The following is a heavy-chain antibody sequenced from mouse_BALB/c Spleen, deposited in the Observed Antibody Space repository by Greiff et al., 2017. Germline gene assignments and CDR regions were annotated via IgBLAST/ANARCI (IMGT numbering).Heavy chain of an antibody. D-gene: IGHD2-10*02. Sequence: DVKLQESGPGLVKPSQSLSLTCTVTGYSITSDYAWNWIRQFPGNKLEWMGYISYSGSTSYNPSLKSRISITRDTSKNQFFLQLNSVTTEDTATYYCAKKYGNYWYFDYWGQGTTLTVSS. CDR2: ISYSGST. V-gene: IGHV3-2*02. CDR1: GYSITSDYA. CDR3: AKKYGNYWYFDY. J-gene: IGHJ2*01.